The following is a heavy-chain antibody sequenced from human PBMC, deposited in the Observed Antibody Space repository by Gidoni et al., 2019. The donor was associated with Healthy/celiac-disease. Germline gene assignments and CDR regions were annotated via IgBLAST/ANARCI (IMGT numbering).Heavy chain of an antibody. CDR2: ISWNSGSI. CDR3: AKDMYHGSASLGYYFDY. J-gene: IGHJ4*02. Sequence: EVQLVESGGGLVQPGRSLRLSCAASGFTFDDYAMHWVRQAPGKGLEWVSGISWNSGSIGYADSVKGRFTISRDNAKNSLYLQMNSLRAEYTALYYCAKDMYHGSASLGYYFDYWGQGTLVTVSS. V-gene: IGHV3-9*01. CDR1: GFTFDDYA. D-gene: IGHD3-10*01.